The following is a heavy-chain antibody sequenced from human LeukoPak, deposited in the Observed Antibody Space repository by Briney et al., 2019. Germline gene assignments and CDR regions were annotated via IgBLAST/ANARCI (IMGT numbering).Heavy chain of an antibody. CDR1: GFSLATRGMS. CDR2: IAWDDDK. D-gene: IGHD3/OR15-3a*01. CDR3: ARGPLARTGREGTLQIWLDP. Sequence: ESGPTLVNPTPPRTLTFTFSGFSLATRGMSVSWIRQPPVKALQWLAPIAWDDDKYYSTSLKSRLTISKDTSKNQVVLTMTNTDPVDTATYYCARGPLARTGREGTLQIWLDPWGQGTLVTVSS. J-gene: IGHJ5*02. V-gene: IGHV2-70*01.